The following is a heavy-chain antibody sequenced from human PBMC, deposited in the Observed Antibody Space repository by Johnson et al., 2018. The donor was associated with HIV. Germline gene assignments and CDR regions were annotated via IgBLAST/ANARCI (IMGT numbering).Heavy chain of an antibody. Sequence: QVQLVESGGGVVQPGRSLRLSCAASGFTFSSYAMHWVRQAPGKGLEWVAVISYDGSNKYYADSVKGRFTISRDNSKNTLYLQMNSLRAEDTAVYYCAKEVPVYSYGYYDAFDIWGQGTMVTVSS. V-gene: IGHV3-30-3*01. CDR2: ISYDGSNK. D-gene: IGHD5-18*01. CDR3: AKEVPVYSYGYYDAFDI. J-gene: IGHJ3*02. CDR1: GFTFSSYA.